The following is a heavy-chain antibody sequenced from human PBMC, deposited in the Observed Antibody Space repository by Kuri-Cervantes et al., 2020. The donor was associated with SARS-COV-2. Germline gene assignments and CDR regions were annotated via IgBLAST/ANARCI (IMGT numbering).Heavy chain of an antibody. J-gene: IGHJ4*02. CDR3: ARALTYYHILTGYYPSHFDY. V-gene: IGHV1-8*02. Sequence: ASVKVSCKASGYTFSNDAINWVRQAPGQGLEWMGWMNPNSGNTGYAQKFQGRVTMTRNTSISTTYMELRSLRSDDTAVYYCARALTYYHILTGYYPSHFDYRGQGTLVTVSS. D-gene: IGHD3-9*01. CDR1: GYTFSNDA. CDR2: MNPNSGNT.